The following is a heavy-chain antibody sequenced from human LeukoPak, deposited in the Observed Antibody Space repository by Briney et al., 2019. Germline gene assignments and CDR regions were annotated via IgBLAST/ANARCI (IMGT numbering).Heavy chain of an antibody. J-gene: IGHJ3*02. CDR3: ARGRGDYVWGSYRSTAAFDI. CDR2: IYYSGRT. D-gene: IGHD3-16*02. CDR1: GGSISSSSYS. Sequence: PSETLSLTCTVSGGSISSSSYSWGWIRQPPGKGLEWIGSIYYSGRTYYNPSLKSRVTISVDTSKNQFSLKLSSVTAADTAVYYCARGRGDYVWGSYRSTAAFDIWGQGTMVTVSS. V-gene: IGHV4-39*07.